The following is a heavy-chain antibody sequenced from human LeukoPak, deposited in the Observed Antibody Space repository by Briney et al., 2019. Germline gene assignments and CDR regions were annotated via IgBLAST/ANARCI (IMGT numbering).Heavy chain of an antibody. CDR1: GYTFTGYY. CDR2: INPNSGGT. CDR3: ARGRGVYDSQAFDP. Sequence: ASVTVSCKASGYTFTGYYMHWVRPAPGQGLEWMGWINPNSGGTNYAQKFQGRVTMTRDTSISTAYMELSRLRSDDTAVYYCARGRGVYDSQAFDPWGQGTLVTVSS. D-gene: IGHD3-3*01. J-gene: IGHJ5*02. V-gene: IGHV1-2*02.